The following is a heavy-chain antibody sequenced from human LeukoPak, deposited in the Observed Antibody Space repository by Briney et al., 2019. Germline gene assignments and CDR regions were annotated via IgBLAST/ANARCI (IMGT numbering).Heavy chain of an antibody. D-gene: IGHD3-9*01. CDR3: ARGGGIGYYDILTGYFDY. CDR2: INPNSGGT. CDR1: GYTFTGYY. V-gene: IGHV1-2*02. J-gene: IGHJ4*02. Sequence: ASVKVSCKASGYTFTGYYMHWVRQAPGQGLEWMGWINPNSGGTNYGQKFQGRVTMTRDTSISTAYMELSRLRSDDTAVYYCARGGGIGYYDILTGYFDYWGQGTLVTVSS.